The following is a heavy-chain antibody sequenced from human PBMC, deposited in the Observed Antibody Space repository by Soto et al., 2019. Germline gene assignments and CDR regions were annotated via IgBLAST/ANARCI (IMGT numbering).Heavy chain of an antibody. Sequence: ASVKVSCKASGYTFTDYFIHWVRQAPGQGFEWMGWINPNSRGTNYAQKFQGRVTMTRDTSNSTAYMELRGLRSDDTAVYYCARVTLKAGNWFDPWGQATLVTVSS. CDR2: INPNSRGT. J-gene: IGHJ5*02. CDR1: GYTFTDYF. CDR3: ARVTLKAGNWFDP. V-gene: IGHV1-2*02.